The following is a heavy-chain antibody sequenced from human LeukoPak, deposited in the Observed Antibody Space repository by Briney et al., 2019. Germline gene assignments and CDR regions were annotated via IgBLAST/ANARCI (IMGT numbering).Heavy chain of an antibody. V-gene: IGHV4-39*07. D-gene: IGHD3-3*02. CDR3: ARSNHFWSGFLDT. Sequence: PSETLALSCTVVGGALSSRDENWTWIPQPPGKGLEWIGNVDYNGNIYYSPSFKSRALVSVDTSKNQVSLRLTSVTAADTAVYFCARSNHFWSGFLDTWGQGTLVTVSS. J-gene: IGHJ4*02. CDR2: VDYNGNI. CDR1: GGALSSRDEN.